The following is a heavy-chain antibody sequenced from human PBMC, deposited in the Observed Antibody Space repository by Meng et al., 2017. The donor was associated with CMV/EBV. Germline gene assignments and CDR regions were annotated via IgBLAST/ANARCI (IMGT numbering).Heavy chain of an antibody. Sequence: SETLSLTCAVYGGSFSGYYWSWIRQPPGKGLEWIGEINHSGSTNYNPSLKSRVTISVDTSKNQFSLKLSSVTAADTAVYYCARVPARLGYYWGQGTLVTVSS. CDR3: ARVPARLGYY. CDR1: GGSFSGYY. CDR2: INHSGST. V-gene: IGHV4-34*01. J-gene: IGHJ4*02. D-gene: IGHD6-6*01.